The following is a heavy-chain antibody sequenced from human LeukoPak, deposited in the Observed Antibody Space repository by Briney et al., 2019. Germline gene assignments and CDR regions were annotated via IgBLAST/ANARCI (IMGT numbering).Heavy chain of an antibody. J-gene: IGHJ3*02. CDR1: GFTFDDYG. V-gene: IGHV3-20*04. CDR2: INWNGGST. D-gene: IGHD3-3*01. Sequence: PGGSLRLSCAASGFTFDDYGMSWVRQAPGKGLEWVSGINWNGGSTDYADSVKGRFTISRDNAKNSLYLQMNSLRAEDTALYYCARVRVITSLDFDAFDIWGQGTMVTVSS. CDR3: ARVRVITSLDFDAFDI.